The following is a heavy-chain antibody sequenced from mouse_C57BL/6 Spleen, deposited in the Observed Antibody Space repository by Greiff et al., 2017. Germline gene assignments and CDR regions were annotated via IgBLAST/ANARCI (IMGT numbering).Heavy chain of an antibody. V-gene: IGHV1-82*01. CDR2: IYPGDGDT. J-gene: IGHJ2*01. CDR1: GYAFSSSW. CDR3: ARGNYYGSSYLED. D-gene: IGHD1-1*01. Sequence: QVQLKQSGPELVKPGASVKISCKASGYAFSSSWMNWVKQRPGKGLEWIGRIYPGDGDTNYNGKFKGKATLTADKSSSTAYMQLSSLTSEDSAVSFCARGNYYGSSYLEDWGQGTTLTVSS.